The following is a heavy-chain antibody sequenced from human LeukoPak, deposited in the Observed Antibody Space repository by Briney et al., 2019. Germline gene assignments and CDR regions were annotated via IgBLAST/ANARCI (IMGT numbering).Heavy chain of an antibody. CDR1: GGSINSYY. CDR2: IYSSGST. Sequence: PSEPLSLTCTVSGGSINSYYWNWIRQPPGQGLEWIGFIYSSGSTNYNPSLKSRVALSVDTSKNHFSLKLSSVTAADTAVYYCARGGSSSWRIGYYFDYWGQGTLVTVSS. J-gene: IGHJ4*02. V-gene: IGHV4-59*01. D-gene: IGHD6-13*01. CDR3: ARGGSSSWRIGYYFDY.